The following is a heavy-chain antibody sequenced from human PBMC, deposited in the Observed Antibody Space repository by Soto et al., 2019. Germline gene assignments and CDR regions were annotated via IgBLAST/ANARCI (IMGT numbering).Heavy chain of an antibody. D-gene: IGHD3-9*01. CDR1: GYSFTSYW. Sequence: GESLKISCKGSGYSFTSYWIGWVRQMPGKGLEWMGIIYPGDSDTRYSPSFQGQVTISAEKSISTAYLQWSSLKASDTAMYYCARRDYDILTGYYHFDYWGQGTLVTVSS. V-gene: IGHV5-51*01. CDR2: IYPGDSDT. J-gene: IGHJ4*02. CDR3: ARRDYDILTGYYHFDY.